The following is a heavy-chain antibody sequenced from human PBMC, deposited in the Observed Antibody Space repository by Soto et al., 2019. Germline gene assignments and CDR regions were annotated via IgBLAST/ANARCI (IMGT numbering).Heavy chain of an antibody. Sequence: LSLTCTVSGGSISSSSYYWGWIRQPPGKGLEWIGSIYYSGSTYYNPSLKSRVTISVDTSKNQFSLKLSSVTAADTAVYYCARHPLRNWYFDLWGRGTLVTVSS. CDR3: ARHPLRNWYFDL. V-gene: IGHV4-39*01. CDR2: IYYSGST. J-gene: IGHJ2*01. CDR1: GGSISSSSYY.